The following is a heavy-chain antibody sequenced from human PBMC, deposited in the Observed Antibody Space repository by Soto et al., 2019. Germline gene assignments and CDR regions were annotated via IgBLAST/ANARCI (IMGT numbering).Heavy chain of an antibody. V-gene: IGHV4-39*01. CDR3: ARSSITPRLFMYPFDY. J-gene: IGHJ4*02. Sequence: SETLSLTCTVSGGSITSSSHYWGWIRQPPGKGLECIGNIYYDGNTYYNQSLKSRVTISLDTSKNHFSLRLNSVTAADTAVYYCARSSITPRLFMYPFDYWGQGTLVTVSS. D-gene: IGHD6-6*01. CDR1: GGSITSSSHY. CDR2: IYYDGNT.